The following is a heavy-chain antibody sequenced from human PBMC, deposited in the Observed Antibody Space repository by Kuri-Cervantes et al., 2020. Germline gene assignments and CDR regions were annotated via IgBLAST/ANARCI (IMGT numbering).Heavy chain of an antibody. CDR1: GFTFSNYG. D-gene: IGHD4-11*01. V-gene: IGHV3-48*03. CDR3: ARDDYSNQFDY. J-gene: IGHJ4*02. CDR2: ISSSGSTI. Sequence: GESLKISCAASGFTFSNYGLNWVRQAPGKGLEWVSYISSSGSTIYYADSVKGRFTISRDNAKNSLYLQMNSLRAEDTAVYYCARDDYSNQFDYWGQGTLVTVSS.